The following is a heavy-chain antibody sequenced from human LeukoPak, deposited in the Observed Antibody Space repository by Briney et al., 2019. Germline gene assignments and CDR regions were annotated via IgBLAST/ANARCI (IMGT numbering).Heavy chain of an antibody. CDR3: ASPIAVTTAFDY. CDR2: MNPNSGNT. V-gene: IGHV1-8*03. CDR1: GYTFASYD. Sequence: GASVKVSCKASGYTFASYDINWVRQATGQGLEWMGWMNPNSGNTGYAQKFQGRVTITRNTSISTAYMELSSLRSEDTAVYYCASPIAVTTAFDYWGQGTLVTVSS. D-gene: IGHD4-17*01. J-gene: IGHJ4*02.